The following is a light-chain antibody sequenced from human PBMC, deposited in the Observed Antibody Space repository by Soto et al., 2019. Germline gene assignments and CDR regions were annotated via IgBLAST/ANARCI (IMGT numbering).Light chain of an antibody. CDR1: QSVSSSY. CDR3: QQYGSSPLT. V-gene: IGKV3-20*01. CDR2: GAS. Sequence: EIVLTQSPGTLSLSPGERATLSCRASQSVSSSYLAWYQQKPGQAPRLLIYGASSKATGIPDRFSGSGSGTDFSITISRREPEDLAVYYCQQYGSSPLTFGGGTKVEIK. J-gene: IGKJ4*01.